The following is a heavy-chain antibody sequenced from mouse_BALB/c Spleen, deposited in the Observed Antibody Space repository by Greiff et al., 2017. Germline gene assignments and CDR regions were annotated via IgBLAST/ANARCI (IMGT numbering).Heavy chain of an antibody. V-gene: IGHV1-12*01. D-gene: IGHD2-4*01. CDR1: GYTFTSYN. CDR2: IYPGNGDT. J-gene: IGHJ3*01. CDR3: ARYDYEAAY. Sequence: LQQPGAELVKPGASVKMSCKASGYTFTSYNMHWVKQTPGQGLEWIGAIYPGNGDTSYNQKFKGKATLTADKSSSTAYMQLSSLTSEDSAVYYCARYDYEAAYWGQGTLVTVSA.